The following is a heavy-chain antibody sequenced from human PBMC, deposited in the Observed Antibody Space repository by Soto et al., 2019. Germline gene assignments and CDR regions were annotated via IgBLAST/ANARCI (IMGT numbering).Heavy chain of an antibody. J-gene: IGHJ6*02. CDR3: ASAYCAGDCFKGYYGMDV. CDR2: IYYSGST. D-gene: IGHD2-21*02. V-gene: IGHV4-39*02. CDR1: GGSISSSSYY. Sequence: SETLSLTCTVSGGSISSSSYYLAWIRQPPGKGLEWIGSIYYSGSTFYNPSLKSRVTISVDTSKRHFSLKLTSVTAADTAMYYCASAYCAGDCFKGYYGMDVWGRGTTVTVSS.